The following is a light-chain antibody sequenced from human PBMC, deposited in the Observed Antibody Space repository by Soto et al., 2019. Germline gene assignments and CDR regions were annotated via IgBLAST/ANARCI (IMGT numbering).Light chain of an antibody. J-gene: IGKJ2*02. CDR3: MQALQSPRT. CDR2: LGS. CDR1: QPLLHSNGFNY. V-gene: IGKV2-28*01. Sequence: DVVMTQSPLSLPVPPGEPASISCRSSQPLLHSNGFNYLDWYLQRPGQSPQLLIFLGSTRASGVPDRFSGSGSGTDVTLKISRVEAEDVGVYYCMQALQSPRTFGQGTKREIK.